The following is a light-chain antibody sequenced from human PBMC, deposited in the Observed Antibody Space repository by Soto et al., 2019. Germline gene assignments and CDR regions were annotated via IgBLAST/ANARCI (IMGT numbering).Light chain of an antibody. Sequence: DIQMTQSPSTLSASVEDRVAITFRASQSISSWLAWYQQKPGKAPKLLIYDVSSLESGVPSRFSGSGSGTEFTLTISSLQPDDSATYYCQQYNTFWTFGQGTKVDI. CDR3: QQYNTFWT. CDR1: QSISSW. CDR2: DVS. V-gene: IGKV1-5*01. J-gene: IGKJ1*01.